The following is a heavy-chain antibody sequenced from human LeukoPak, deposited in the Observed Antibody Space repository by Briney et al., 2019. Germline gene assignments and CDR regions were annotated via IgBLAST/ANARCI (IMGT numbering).Heavy chain of an antibody. CDR2: IYYSGST. V-gene: IGHV4-59*12. J-gene: IGHJ4*02. Sequence: SETLSLTCAVYGGSFSSYYWSWIRQPPGKGLEWIGYIYYSGSTNYSPSLKSRVTISVDTSKNQFSLKLSSVTAADTAVYYCARDRLRGTRSKNFDYWGQGTLVTVSS. CDR3: ARDRLRGTRSKNFDY. CDR1: GGSFSSYY. D-gene: IGHD5-12*01.